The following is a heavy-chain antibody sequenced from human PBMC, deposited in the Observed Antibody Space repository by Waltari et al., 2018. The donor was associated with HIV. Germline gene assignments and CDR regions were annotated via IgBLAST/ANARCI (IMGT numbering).Heavy chain of an antibody. CDR3: AEYKSGRRVFDS. J-gene: IGHJ4*02. CDR2: IKSKTDGEAT. D-gene: IGHD3-3*01. Sequence: EVQLVESGGTLVRTGGSLRLSCAASGLNFNDAWMSWVRQAPGKGLEWIGRIKSKTDGEATDYLPPVKDRFIISRNDSVAMVYLQMTGLKADDTGVYYCAEYKSGRRVFDSWGQGTQVSVSS. CDR1: GLNFNDAW. V-gene: IGHV3-15*02.